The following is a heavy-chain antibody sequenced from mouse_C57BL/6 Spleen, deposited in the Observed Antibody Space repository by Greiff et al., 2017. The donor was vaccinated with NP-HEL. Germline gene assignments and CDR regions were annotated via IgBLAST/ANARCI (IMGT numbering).Heavy chain of an antibody. CDR3: AKDYYSNYFAY. CDR2: ISSGSSTI. V-gene: IGHV5-17*01. Sequence: EVKVVESGGGLVKPGGSLKLSCAASGFTFSDYGMHWVRQAPEKGLEWVAYISSGSSTIYYADTVKGRFTISRDNAKNTLFLQMTSLRSEDTAMYYCAKDYYSNYFAYWGQGTLVTVSA. CDR1: GFTFSDYG. J-gene: IGHJ3*01. D-gene: IGHD2-5*01.